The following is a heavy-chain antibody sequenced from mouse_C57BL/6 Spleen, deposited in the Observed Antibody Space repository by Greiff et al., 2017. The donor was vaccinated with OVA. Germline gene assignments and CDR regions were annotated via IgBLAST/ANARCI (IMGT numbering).Heavy chain of an antibody. J-gene: IGHJ2*01. CDR1: GFTFSDYG. CDR2: ISSGSSTI. CDR3: ARDGTPYFDY. Sequence: EVNVVESGGGLVKPGGSLKLSCAASGFTFSDYGMHWVRQAPEKGLEWVAYISSGSSTIYYADTVKGRFTISRDNAKNTLFLQMTSLRSEDTAMYYCARDGTPYFDYWGQGTTLTVSS. V-gene: IGHV5-17*01. D-gene: IGHD1-1*01.